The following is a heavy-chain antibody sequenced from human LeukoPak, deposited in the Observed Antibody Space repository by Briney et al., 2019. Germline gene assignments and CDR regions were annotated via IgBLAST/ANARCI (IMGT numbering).Heavy chain of an antibody. CDR1: GFSFSSQS. CDR2: ISRRSTYI. J-gene: IGHJ4*02. Sequence: GGSLRLSCAASGFSFSSQSMNWVRQAPGKGLEWVSAISRRSTYIYYVDSVKGRFTISRDNAKNSLYLQMNSLRAEDTAVYYCARDAGLDDTHFDAFDYWGQGTLVTVSS. CDR3: ARDAGLDDTHFDAFDY. D-gene: IGHD3-9*01. V-gene: IGHV3-21*01.